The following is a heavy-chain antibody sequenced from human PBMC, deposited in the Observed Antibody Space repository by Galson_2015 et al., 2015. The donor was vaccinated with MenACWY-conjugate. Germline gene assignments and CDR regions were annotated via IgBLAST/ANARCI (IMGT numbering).Heavy chain of an antibody. V-gene: IGHV1-69*04. CDR1: GGSLSSYA. CDR2: IIPVVGSA. J-gene: IGHJ3*02. CDR3: ARVSHYDESGYRFGTFAT. D-gene: IGHD3-22*01. Sequence: SVKVSCKASGGSLSSYAINWVRQAPGQGLEWMGRIIPVVGSANYAQRFQGRLTITADKSTGTAYMQLSSLRPEDTAVYYCARVSHYDESGYRFGTFATWGQGAMVIVSS.